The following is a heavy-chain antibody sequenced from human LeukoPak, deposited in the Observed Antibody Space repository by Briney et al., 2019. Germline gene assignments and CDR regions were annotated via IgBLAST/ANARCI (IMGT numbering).Heavy chain of an antibody. Sequence: ASETLSLTCTVSGGAITSYDRSGIRQSAGKGLEWIGRIYTSGSTNYNPSLKRRFTMSVDTSKNQLSLKLSSVTAADTAIYYCARHATNIYGPFDYWGQGTLVTVSS. J-gene: IGHJ4*02. CDR1: GGAITSYD. CDR3: ARHATNIYGPFDY. V-gene: IGHV4-4*07. CDR2: IYTSGST. D-gene: IGHD3-10*01.